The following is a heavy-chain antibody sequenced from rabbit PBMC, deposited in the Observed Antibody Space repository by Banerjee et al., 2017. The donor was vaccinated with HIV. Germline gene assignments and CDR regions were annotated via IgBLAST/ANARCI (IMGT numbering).Heavy chain of an antibody. CDR1: GIDFSSYYY. D-gene: IGHD4-2*01. CDR2: IYTNSGNT. V-gene: IGHV1S40*01. Sequence: QSLEESGGDLVKPGGTLTLTCKASGIDFSSYYYMCWVRQAPGKGLELIACIYTNSGNTYYASWAKGRFTISKTSSTTVTLQMTSLTAADTATYFCARAYDGSTYYFNLWGQGTLVTVS. J-gene: IGHJ4*01. CDR3: ARAYDGSTYYFNL.